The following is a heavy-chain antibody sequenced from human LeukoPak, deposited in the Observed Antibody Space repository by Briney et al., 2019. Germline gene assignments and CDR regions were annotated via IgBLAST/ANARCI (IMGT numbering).Heavy chain of an antibody. CDR2: ISYSGIT. J-gene: IGHJ5*02. D-gene: IGHD6-6*01. Sequence: PSETLSLTCTVSGGSISSSSFYWGWIRQPPGKGLEWIGSISYSGITYYNPSLKSRLTISVDTSKKQFSLKLSSVTAADTAVYYCARGSLAARPTRASPNHNWFDPWGQGTLVTVSS. V-gene: IGHV4-39*07. CDR1: GGSISSSSFY. CDR3: ARGSLAARPTRASPNHNWFDP.